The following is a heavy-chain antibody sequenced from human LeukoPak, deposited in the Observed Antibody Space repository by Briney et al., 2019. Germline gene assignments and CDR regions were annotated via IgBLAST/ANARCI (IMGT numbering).Heavy chain of an antibody. CDR3: ARKKIEVVATYDY. V-gene: IGHV3-7*03. Sequence: GGSLRLSCAASGFTFSSYWMSWVRQAPGKGLEWVANIKQDGSEKYYVDSVKGRFTISRDNAKNSLYLQMNSLRAEDTAVYYCARKKIEVVATYDYWGQGTLVTVSS. CDR2: IKQDGSEK. D-gene: IGHD5-12*01. J-gene: IGHJ4*02. CDR1: GFTFSSYW.